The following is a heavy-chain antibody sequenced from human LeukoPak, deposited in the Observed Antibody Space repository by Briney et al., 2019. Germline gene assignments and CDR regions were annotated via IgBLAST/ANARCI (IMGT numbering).Heavy chain of an antibody. CDR1: GGSISSGGYY. CDR2: IYYSGST. J-gene: IGHJ6*02. V-gene: IGHV4-31*03. Sequence: PSQTLSLTCTVSGGSISSGGYYWSWIRQHPGKRLEWIGYIYYSGSTYYNPSLKSRVTISVDTSKNQFSLKLSSVTAADTAVYYCARDKVVVAATPDYYYYGMDVWGQGTTVTVSS. CDR3: ARDKVVVAATPDYYYYGMDV. D-gene: IGHD2-15*01.